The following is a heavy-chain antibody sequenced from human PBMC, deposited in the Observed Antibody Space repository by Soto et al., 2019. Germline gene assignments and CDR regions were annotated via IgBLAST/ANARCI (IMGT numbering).Heavy chain of an antibody. J-gene: IGHJ6*02. Sequence: GGSLRLSCAASGFTFSSYAMSWVRQAPGKGLEWVSAISGSGGSTYYADSVKGRFTIPRDNSRNTLYLQMNSLRAEDTAVYYCANADTPDSSSWYLDYYYGMDVWGQGTTVTVSS. CDR3: ANADTPDSSSWYLDYYYGMDV. V-gene: IGHV3-23*01. CDR1: GFTFSSYA. D-gene: IGHD6-13*01. CDR2: ISGSGGST.